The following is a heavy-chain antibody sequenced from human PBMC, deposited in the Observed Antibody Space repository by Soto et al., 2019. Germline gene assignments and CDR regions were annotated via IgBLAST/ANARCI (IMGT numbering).Heavy chain of an antibody. Sequence: XSVKVSCKAAGDTLPGNYIHWWRQAPGQGLEWMGWVDPNSGGANYARKFQGRVTMTRDTSISTAYMELSRLRSDDTAVYYCAREVWSHYGLDVWGQGTTVTVSS. V-gene: IGHV1-2*02. CDR1: GDTLPGNY. CDR3: AREVWSHYGLDV. J-gene: IGHJ6*02. D-gene: IGHD1-1*01. CDR2: VDPNSGGA.